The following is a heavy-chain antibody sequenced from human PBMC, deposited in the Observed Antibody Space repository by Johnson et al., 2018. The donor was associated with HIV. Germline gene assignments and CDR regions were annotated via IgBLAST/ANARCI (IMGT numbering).Heavy chain of an antibody. V-gene: IGHV3-30*18. J-gene: IGHJ3*02. CDR3: AKDAGNDFRGLDAFDI. D-gene: IGHD3-3*01. Sequence: QVQLVESAGGVVHPGRSLRLSCAAYGFTFNIYGMHWVRQAPGTGLEWVAVISYDGSNKFYEDSVKGRFTISRDTSKNTLHLQMHSLRAEDTAVYYCAKDAGNDFRGLDAFDIWGQGTMVTVSS. CDR2: ISYDGSNK. CDR1: GFTFNIYG.